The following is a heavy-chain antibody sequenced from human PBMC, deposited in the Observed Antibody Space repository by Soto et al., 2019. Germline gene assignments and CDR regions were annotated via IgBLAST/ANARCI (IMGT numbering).Heavy chain of an antibody. CDR2: IHDRGST. Sequence: QVKLQESGPGLEKPSGTLSLTCAVSGGSISNNRWWTWVRQAPGKGLEWIGEIHDRGSTNYNLSLTRRATVSIDWSKNQFSLEMRAVTAADTAVYYCAGQWAAGYGAFDPWGQGTLVTVSS. V-gene: IGHV4-4*02. CDR1: GGSISNNRW. D-gene: IGHD3-9*01. CDR3: AGQWAAGYGAFDP. J-gene: IGHJ5*02.